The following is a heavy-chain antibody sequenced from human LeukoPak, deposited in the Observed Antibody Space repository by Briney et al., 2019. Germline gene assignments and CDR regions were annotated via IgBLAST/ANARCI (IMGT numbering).Heavy chain of an antibody. CDR2: IYYSGST. V-gene: IGHV4-59*01. Sequence: SETLSLTCTVSGGSISSYYWSWIRQPPGKGLEWIGYIYYSGSTNYTPSPKSRVTISVDTSKNQFSLKLSSVTAADTPVYYCARASLVGGGVYFDYWGQGTLVTVSS. J-gene: IGHJ4*02. D-gene: IGHD3-10*01. CDR1: GGSISSYY. CDR3: ARASLVGGGVYFDY.